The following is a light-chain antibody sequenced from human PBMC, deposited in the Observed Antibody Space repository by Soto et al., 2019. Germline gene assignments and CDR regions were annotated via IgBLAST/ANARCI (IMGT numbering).Light chain of an antibody. CDR2: DVS. V-gene: IGLV2-14*01. CDR3: SSYTSSSTVV. J-gene: IGLJ2*01. CDR1: SSDVGGYNY. Sequence: QSALTQPASVSGSPGQSITISCTGTSSDVGGYNYVSWYQQHPGKAPQLMVYDVSNRPSGVSNRFSGSKSGYTASLTISGLQAEDEADYYCSSYTSSSTVVFGGGTKVTVL.